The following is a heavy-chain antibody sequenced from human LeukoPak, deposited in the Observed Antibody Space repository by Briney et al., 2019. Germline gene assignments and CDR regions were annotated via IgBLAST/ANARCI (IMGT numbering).Heavy chain of an antibody. V-gene: IGHV1-18*01. D-gene: IGHD3-10*01. CDR3: ARVSYYYGSGSYSDY. Sequence: GASVKVSCKASGYTFTSNGISWVRQAPGQGLEWMGLISAYNGNTNYAQKLQGRVTMTTDTSTSTAYMELRSLRSDDTAVYYCARVSYYYGSGSYSDYWGQGTLVTVCS. CDR2: ISAYNGNT. CDR1: GYTFTSNG. J-gene: IGHJ4*02.